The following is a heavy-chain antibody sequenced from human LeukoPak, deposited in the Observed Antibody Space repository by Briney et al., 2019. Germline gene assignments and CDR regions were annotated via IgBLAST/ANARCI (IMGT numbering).Heavy chain of an antibody. J-gene: IGHJ4*02. D-gene: IGHD4-23*01. CDR3: ASTRYYGGNRAGDY. V-gene: IGHV4-34*01. CDR2: INHSGST. CDR1: GGSFSGYY. Sequence: PSETLSLTCAVYGGSFSGYYWSWIRQPPGKGLEWIGEINHSGSTNYNPSLKSRVTISVDTFKNQFSLKLSSVTAADTAVYYCASTRYYGGNRAGDYWGQGTLVTVSS.